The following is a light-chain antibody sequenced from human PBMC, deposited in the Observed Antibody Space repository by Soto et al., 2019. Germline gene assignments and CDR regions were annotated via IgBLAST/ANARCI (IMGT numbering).Light chain of an antibody. Sequence: LTQSPGTLSLSPGERATLVCSASPSLSSSLAWYQQKPGQAPRLLIYDASNRATGIPARFSGSGSGTDFTLTISRLEPEDFAVYFCQQYGGSPLISFGQGTRLEIK. CDR2: DAS. CDR3: QQYGGSPLIS. J-gene: IGKJ5*01. V-gene: IGKV3-20*01. CDR1: PSLSSS.